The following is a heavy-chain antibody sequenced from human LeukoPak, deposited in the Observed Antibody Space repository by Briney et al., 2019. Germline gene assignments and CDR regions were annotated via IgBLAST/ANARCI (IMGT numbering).Heavy chain of an antibody. Sequence: ASVKVSCKASGYTFIGYYMHWVRQAPGQGLEWMGWINPNSGGTNYAQKFQGRVTMTRDTSISTAYMELSRLRYDDTAVYYCASLGDSTSATPDDEFDYWGQGTLVTVSS. V-gene: IGHV1-2*02. J-gene: IGHJ4*02. CDR1: GYTFIGYY. D-gene: IGHD2-2*01. CDR2: INPNSGGT. CDR3: ASLGDSTSATPDDEFDY.